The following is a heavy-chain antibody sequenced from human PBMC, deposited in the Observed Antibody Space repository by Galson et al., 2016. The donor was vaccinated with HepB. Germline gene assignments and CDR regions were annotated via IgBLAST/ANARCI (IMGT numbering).Heavy chain of an antibody. V-gene: IGHV4-59*13. J-gene: IGHJ2*01. CDR3: ARNLYRGGWYGSNWYFDV. CDR1: GDSIGPYY. D-gene: IGHD6-19*01. CDR2: VYFSGTT. Sequence: ETLSLTCTVSGDSIGPYYWNWIRQSPGKDLEWIGYVYFSGTTDYNPSLKIRVSISVDTSKTQFSLTLRSVTAADTAVYYCARNLYRGGWYGSNWYFDVWGRGTFVTVS.